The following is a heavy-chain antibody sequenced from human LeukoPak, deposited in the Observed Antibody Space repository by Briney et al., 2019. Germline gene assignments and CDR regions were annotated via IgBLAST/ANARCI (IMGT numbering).Heavy chain of an antibody. Sequence: PSETLSLTCAVYGGSFSGYYWSWIRQPPGKGLEWIGEINHSGSTNYNPSLKSRVTISVDTSKNQFSLKLSSVTAADTAVYYCARGPRGYCSSTSCPKYVQHWGQGTLVTVSS. CDR1: GGSFSGYY. CDR3: ARGPRGYCSSTSCPKYVQH. V-gene: IGHV4-34*01. D-gene: IGHD2-2*01. CDR2: INHSGST. J-gene: IGHJ1*01.